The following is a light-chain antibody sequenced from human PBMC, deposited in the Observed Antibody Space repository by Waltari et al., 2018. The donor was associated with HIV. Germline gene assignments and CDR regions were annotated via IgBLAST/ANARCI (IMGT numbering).Light chain of an antibody. Sequence: QSALTQPASVSGSPGQPITISCIGTSTDVGRYNVVSWYQQHPGKAPKLIIFEVNKRPSGVSTRFSGSKSDNTASLTISGLQAEDEADYYCCSYAGSTTLIVFGGGTKLTVL. V-gene: IGLV2-23*02. CDR3: CSYAGSTTLIV. CDR2: EVN. CDR1: STDVGRYNV. J-gene: IGLJ2*01.